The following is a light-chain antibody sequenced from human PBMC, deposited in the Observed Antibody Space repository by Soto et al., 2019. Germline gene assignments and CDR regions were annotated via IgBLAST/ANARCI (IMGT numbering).Light chain of an antibody. J-gene: IGKJ1*01. CDR1: QSVSNNY. CDR3: QQYGSSGT. Sequence: IVLSLSPGTVSLSPGERATLSCRASQSVSNNYLAWYQQKPGQAPRLLIYGASNRATGIPDRFSGSGSGTDFTLTISRLEPEDFAVYYCQQYGSSGTFGQGTKVDI. CDR2: GAS. V-gene: IGKV3-20*01.